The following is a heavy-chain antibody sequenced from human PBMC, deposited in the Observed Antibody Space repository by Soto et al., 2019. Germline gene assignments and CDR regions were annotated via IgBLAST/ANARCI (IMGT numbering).Heavy chain of an antibody. Sequence: QVQLVQSGAEVKKPGASVKVSCKASGYTFTGFDIHWVRQAPGQGLEWVGWINPNNGGTNYAQKFQAGVTMTRDTSINPAYMELSRLTSDDTALYFCARQGSNSDFDFWGQGTLVNVSS. CDR3: ARQGSNSDFDF. J-gene: IGHJ4*02. CDR1: GYTFTGFD. D-gene: IGHD2-8*01. CDR2: INPNNGGT. V-gene: IGHV1-2*02.